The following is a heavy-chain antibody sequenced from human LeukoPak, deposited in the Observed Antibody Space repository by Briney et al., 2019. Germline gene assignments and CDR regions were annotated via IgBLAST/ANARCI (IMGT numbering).Heavy chain of an antibody. CDR2: IYYSGST. CDR1: GVSISSYY. V-gene: IGHV4-59*01. CDR3: ARPYCSSSSCYRVYAFDI. D-gene: IGHD2-2*01. Sequence: SETLSLTCTVSGVSISSYYWSWIRQPPGKGLEWIGYIYYSGSTNYNPSPKSRVTISVDTSKNQFSLKLSSVTAADTAVYYCARPYCSSSSCYRVYAFDIWGQGTMVTVSS. J-gene: IGHJ3*02.